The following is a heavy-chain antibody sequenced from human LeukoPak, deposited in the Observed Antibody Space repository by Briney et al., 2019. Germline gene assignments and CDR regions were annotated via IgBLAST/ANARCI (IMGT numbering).Heavy chain of an antibody. CDR3: ARPNCSSTSCYLAAFDI. CDR1: GGSISSYY. J-gene: IGHJ3*02. D-gene: IGHD2-2*01. V-gene: IGHV4-59*08. Sequence: SETLSLTCTVSGGSISSYYWSWIRQPPGKGLEWIGYIYYSGSTNYNPSLKSRVTISVDTSKNQFSLKLSSVTAADTAVYYCARPNCSSTSCYLAAFDIWGQGTMVTVSS. CDR2: IYYSGST.